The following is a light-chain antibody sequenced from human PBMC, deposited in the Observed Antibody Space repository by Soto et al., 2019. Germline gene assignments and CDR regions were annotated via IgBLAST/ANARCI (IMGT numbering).Light chain of an antibody. J-gene: IGLJ3*02. CDR1: TSNIGTGYH. V-gene: IGLV1-40*01. CDR2: NNI. Sequence: QAVVTQPPSVSGAPGQRVTISCTGSTSNIGTGYHVNWYQHIPGTAPKLLLFNNINRPSGVPDRFSASRSGTSASLAITGLQAEDEAYYYCQSYDSSLSVMVFGGGTKVTVL. CDR3: QSYDSSLSVMV.